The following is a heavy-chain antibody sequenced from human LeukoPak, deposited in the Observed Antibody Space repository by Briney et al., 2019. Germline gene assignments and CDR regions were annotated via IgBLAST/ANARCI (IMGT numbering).Heavy chain of an antibody. D-gene: IGHD2-21*02. Sequence: ASVKVSCKASGYTFTSYDINWVRQATGQGLEWMGWMNPNSGNTGYAQKFQGRVTMTRNTSITTAYMELSSLRSEDTAVYYCARGSKNCGGDCYSFDYWGQGTLVTVSS. CDR2: MNPNSGNT. J-gene: IGHJ4*02. CDR1: GYTFTSYD. CDR3: ARGSKNCGGDCYSFDY. V-gene: IGHV1-8*01.